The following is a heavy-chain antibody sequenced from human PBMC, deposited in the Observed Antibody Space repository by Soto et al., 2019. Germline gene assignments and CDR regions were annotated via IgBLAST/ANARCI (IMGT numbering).Heavy chain of an antibody. Sequence: ETLSLTCTVSGGSISSGSYYWGWIRQPPGKGLEWIGSIYYSGSTYYNPSLKSRVTISVDTSKNQFSLKLSSVTAADTAVYYCARYDNSGSHGFDIWGQGTMVTVSS. CDR1: GGSISSGSYY. CDR3: ARYDNSGSHGFDI. CDR2: IYYSGST. D-gene: IGHD3-22*01. J-gene: IGHJ3*02. V-gene: IGHV4-39*07.